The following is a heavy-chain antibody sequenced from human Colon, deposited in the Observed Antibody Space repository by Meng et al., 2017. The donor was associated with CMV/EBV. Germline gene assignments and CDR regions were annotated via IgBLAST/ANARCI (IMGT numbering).Heavy chain of an antibody. CDR1: GFSFNRHA. CDR2: ISYDGTHK. Sequence: GESLKISCSASGFSFNRHALHWVRQGPGKGLEWVAMISYDGTHKAFTASVKGRLTISRDNSRDTVYLQMNNLRPEDAATYFCARDSGTGSYVFHFDHWGLGAQVTVSS. CDR3: ARDSGTGSYVFHFDH. J-gene: IGHJ4*02. V-gene: IGHV3-30-3*01. D-gene: IGHD3-10*01.